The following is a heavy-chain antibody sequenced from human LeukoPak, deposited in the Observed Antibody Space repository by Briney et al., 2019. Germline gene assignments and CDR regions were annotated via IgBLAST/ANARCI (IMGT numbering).Heavy chain of an antibody. CDR2: IKQDGSET. CDR3: ARDPYSGNYGNYYYYYMDV. Sequence: GGSLRLSCAASGFTFNTYWMSWVRQAPGKGLEWVAHIKQDGSETYYVESVKGRFTVSRDNAKNSLYLQMNSLGPEDTAVYYCARDPYSGNYGNYYYYYMDVWGKGTTVTISS. J-gene: IGHJ6*03. D-gene: IGHD1-26*01. V-gene: IGHV3-7*01. CDR1: GFTFNTYW.